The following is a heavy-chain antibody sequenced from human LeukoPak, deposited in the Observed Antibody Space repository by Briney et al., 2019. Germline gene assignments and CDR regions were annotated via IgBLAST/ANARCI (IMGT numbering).Heavy chain of an antibody. D-gene: IGHD3-10*01. Sequence: ASVKVSCKASGYTFTSYYMHWVRQAPGQGLEWMGWISAYNGNTNYAQKLQGRVTMTTDTSTSTAYMELRSLRSDDTAVYYCARAPLLVRGYAFDIWGQGTTVTVSS. CDR2: ISAYNGNT. CDR3: ARAPLLVRGYAFDI. V-gene: IGHV1-18*04. CDR1: GYTFTSYY. J-gene: IGHJ3*02.